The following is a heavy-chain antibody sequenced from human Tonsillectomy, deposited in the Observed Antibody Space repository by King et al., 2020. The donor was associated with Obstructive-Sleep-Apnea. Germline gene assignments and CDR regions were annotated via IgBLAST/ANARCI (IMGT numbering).Heavy chain of an antibody. Sequence: VQLQQWGAGLLKPSETLSLTCAVYGGSFSGYYWSWIRQPPGKGREWIGEINHSGSTNYNPSLKSRVTISVDTSKNQFSLKLSSVTAADTAVYYCAREGDILWFGELLSKHFDYWGQGTLVTVSS. CDR2: INHSGST. V-gene: IGHV4-34*01. CDR3: AREGDILWFGELLSKHFDY. D-gene: IGHD3-10*01. J-gene: IGHJ4*02. CDR1: GGSFSGYY.